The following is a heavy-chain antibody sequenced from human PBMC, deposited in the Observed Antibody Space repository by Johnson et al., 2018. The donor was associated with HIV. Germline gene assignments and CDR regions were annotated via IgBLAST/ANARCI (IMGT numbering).Heavy chain of an antibody. J-gene: IGHJ3*01. CDR3: ARAPLGYCSSSTCITDAFDV. CDR1: GFTVSSNY. Sequence: QVQLVESGGGLVQPGGSLRLSCAASGFTVSSNYMSWVRQAPGKGLEWVAFIRYDGSNKYYADSVKGRFPISRDNSKNTLSLQMNSLRAEDTAVYYCARAPLGYCSSSTCITDAFDVWGQGTMVTVSS. CDR2: IRYDGSNK. D-gene: IGHD2-2*01. V-gene: IGHV3-30*02.